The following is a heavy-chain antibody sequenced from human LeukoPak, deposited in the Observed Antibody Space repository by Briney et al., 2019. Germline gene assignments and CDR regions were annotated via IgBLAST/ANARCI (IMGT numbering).Heavy chain of an antibody. CDR2: IYYSGST. V-gene: IGHV4-39*07. J-gene: IGHJ5*02. Sequence: SETLSLTCTVSGGSISSSCYYWGWIRQPPGKGLEWIGSIYYSGSTYYNPSLKSRVTISVDTSKNQFSLKLSSVTAADTAVYYCARDEEDSGSYSSWGQGTLVTVYS. CDR1: GGSISSSCYY. D-gene: IGHD1-26*01. CDR3: ARDEEDSGSYSS.